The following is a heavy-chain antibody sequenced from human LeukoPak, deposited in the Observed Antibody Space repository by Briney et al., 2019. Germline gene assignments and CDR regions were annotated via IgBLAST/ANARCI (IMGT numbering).Heavy chain of an antibody. CDR1: GYSISSGYY. V-gene: IGHV4-38-2*02. CDR2: IYHSGST. D-gene: IGHD3-22*01. CDR3: ARDNHYDSSGYYYYYGMDV. J-gene: IGHJ6*02. Sequence: SETLSLTCTVSGYSISSGYYWGWIRQPPGKGLEWIGSIYHSGSTYYNPSLKSRVTISVDTSKNQFSLKLSSVTAADTAVYYCARDNHYDSSGYYYYYGMDVWGQGTTVTVSS.